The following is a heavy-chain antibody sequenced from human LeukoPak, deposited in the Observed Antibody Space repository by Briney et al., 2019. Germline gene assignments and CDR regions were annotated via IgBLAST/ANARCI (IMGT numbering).Heavy chain of an antibody. V-gene: IGHV3-48*04. CDR1: GFTFSDYS. Sequence: GGSLRLSCAASGFTFSDYSMNWVRQAPGKGLEWVSYISSSGSTIYYADSVKGRFTISRDNAKNSLYLQMNSLRAEDTAVYYCARESGRSSWYVGRWFDPWGQGTLVTVSS. CDR3: ARESGRSSWYVGRWFDP. D-gene: IGHD6-13*01. CDR2: ISSSGSTI. J-gene: IGHJ5*02.